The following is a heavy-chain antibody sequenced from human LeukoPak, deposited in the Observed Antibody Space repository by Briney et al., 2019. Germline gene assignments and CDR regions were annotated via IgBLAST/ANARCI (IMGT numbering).Heavy chain of an antibody. J-gene: IGHJ6*03. V-gene: IGHV3-23*01. D-gene: IGHD3/OR15-3a*01. Sequence: PGGSLRLSCAASGFTFSSYAMSWVRQAPGKGLEWVSAISGSGGSTYYADSVKGRFTISRDNSKNTLYLQMNSLRAEDTAVYYCAKDKDLDQVTTYYMDVWGKGTTVTVSS. CDR1: GFTFSSYA. CDR2: ISGSGGST. CDR3: AKDKDLDQVTTYYMDV.